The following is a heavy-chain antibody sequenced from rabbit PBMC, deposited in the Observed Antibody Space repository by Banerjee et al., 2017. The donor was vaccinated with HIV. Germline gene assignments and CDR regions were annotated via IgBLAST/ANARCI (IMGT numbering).Heavy chain of an antibody. V-gene: IGHV1S43*01. J-gene: IGHJ4*01. CDR3: ARDLAGVVGWNLNL. CDR2: IDPVFGST. CDR1: GFSFSNKYV. Sequence: QEQLEESGGGLVKPGGTLTLTCTASGFSFSNKYVMCWVRQAPGKGLEWIGYIDPVFGSTYYASWVNGRFSISSHNAQNTLYLQLNSLTAADTATYFCARDLAGVVGWNLNLWGPGTLVTVS. D-gene: IGHD4-1*01.